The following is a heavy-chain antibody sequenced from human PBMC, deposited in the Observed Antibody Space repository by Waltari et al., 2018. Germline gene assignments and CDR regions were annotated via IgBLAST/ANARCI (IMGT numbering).Heavy chain of an antibody. CDR1: GDSITNYY. CDR3: AGFRGHSFKYYFDY. D-gene: IGHD4-4*01. CDR2: ISYSGST. Sequence: QVQLQESGPGLVKPSETLSLTCTVSGDSITNYYWSWIRQSPGKGLERIAYISYSGSTSYNPSLESRVTISIDTSKNHFSLKMTSVTAADAAVYYCAGFRGHSFKYYFDYWGRGTLVTVSS. J-gene: IGHJ4*02. V-gene: IGHV4-59*01.